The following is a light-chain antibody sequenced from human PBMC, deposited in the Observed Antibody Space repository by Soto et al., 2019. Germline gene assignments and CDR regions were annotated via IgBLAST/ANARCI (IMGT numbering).Light chain of an antibody. CDR1: SSDVGGYDY. Sequence: SVLTQPASVSGSPGHSIAISCTGTSSDVGGYDYVSWYQRQPGKAPKLMIYEVTKRPSGVSNRFSGSKSGNTASLTISGLQAEDEADYYCSSHTSGSTRVFGTGTKVTVL. J-gene: IGLJ1*01. CDR3: SSHTSGSTRV. CDR2: EVT. V-gene: IGLV2-14*01.